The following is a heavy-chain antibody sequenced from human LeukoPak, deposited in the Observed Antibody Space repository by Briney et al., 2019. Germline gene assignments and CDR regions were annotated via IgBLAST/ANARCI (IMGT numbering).Heavy chain of an antibody. J-gene: IGHJ5*02. Sequence: SETLSLTCTVSGGSISNFYWSWIRQPAGKGLEWIGRIYSSGRTNYNSSLKSRVAMSIDTTNNQFSLKLSSVTAADTAVYYCARDLPSYYFDSGNMFDPWGQGTLVTVSS. D-gene: IGHD3-10*01. CDR3: ARDLPSYYFDSGNMFDP. CDR2: IYSSGRT. CDR1: GGSISNFY. V-gene: IGHV4-4*07.